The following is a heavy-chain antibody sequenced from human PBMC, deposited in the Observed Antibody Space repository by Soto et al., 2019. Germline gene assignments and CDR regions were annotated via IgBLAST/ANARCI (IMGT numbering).Heavy chain of an antibody. CDR3: ARDHREMATPFV. CDR2: ISSSSSYI. D-gene: IGHD5-12*01. V-gene: IGHV3-21*01. Sequence: GSLRLSCAASGFTFSSYSMNWVRQAPGKGLEWVSSISSSSSYIYYADSVKGRFTISRDNAKNSLYLQMNSLRAEDTAVYYCARDHREMATPFVWGQGTLVTVSS. CDR1: GFTFSSYS. J-gene: IGHJ4*02.